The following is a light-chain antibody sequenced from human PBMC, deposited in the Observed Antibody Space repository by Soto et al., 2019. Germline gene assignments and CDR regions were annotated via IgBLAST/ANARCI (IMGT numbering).Light chain of an antibody. CDR3: SSYTSSSTLEAYYV. Sequence: QSVLTQPASASGSPGQSITISCTGTSSDVGGYNYVSWYQQHPGKAPKLMVYEVSNRPSGVSNRFSGSKSGNTASLTISGLQAEDEADYYCSSYTSSSTLEAYYVFGTGTKVTVL. J-gene: IGLJ1*01. V-gene: IGLV2-14*01. CDR2: EVS. CDR1: SSDVGGYNY.